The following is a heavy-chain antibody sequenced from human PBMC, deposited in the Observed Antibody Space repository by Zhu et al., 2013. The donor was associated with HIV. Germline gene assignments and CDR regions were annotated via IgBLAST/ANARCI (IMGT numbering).Heavy chain of an antibody. CDR1: GYTFGSYE. CDR2: MNPNSGNR. J-gene: IGHJ3*02. D-gene: IGHD3-22*01. Sequence: QVQLVQSGSEVKKPGASVKVSCKSSGYTFGSYEINWLRQATGQGPEWIGWMNPNSGNRDYAQKFQGRVTITADESTSTAYMELSSLRSEDTAVYYCARASPHYYDSSGYRAFDIWGQGTMVTVSS. CDR3: ARASPHYYDSSGYRAFDI. V-gene: IGHV1-8*01.